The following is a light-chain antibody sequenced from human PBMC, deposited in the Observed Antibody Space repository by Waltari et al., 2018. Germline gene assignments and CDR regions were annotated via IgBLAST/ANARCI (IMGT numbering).Light chain of an antibody. Sequence: DIVMTQSPDSLAVSLGERATINCKSSQSVFYSSNNKNYLAWYQHKPGQPPKLLIHWASTQESGVPDRFSGSGSGTDFTLTISSLQAEDVAVYYCQQYHSPPYTFGQGTRLEIK. V-gene: IGKV4-1*01. J-gene: IGKJ2*01. CDR1: QSVFYSSNNKNY. CDR2: WAS. CDR3: QQYHSPPYT.